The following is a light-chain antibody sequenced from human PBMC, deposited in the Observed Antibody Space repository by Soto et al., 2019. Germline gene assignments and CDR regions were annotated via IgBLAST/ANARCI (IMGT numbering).Light chain of an antibody. V-gene: IGKV3-20*01. Sequence: EIVLTQSPGTLSLSPGERATLSCRASRSISSTYLAWYQQKPGQAPRLLIYGASSRPTGIPDSFSGSGSGTDFTLTISRLEPEYFAMYYCQQYGGSPPYTFGQGTQLEIK. J-gene: IGKJ2*01. CDR1: RSISSTY. CDR2: GAS. CDR3: QQYGGSPPYT.